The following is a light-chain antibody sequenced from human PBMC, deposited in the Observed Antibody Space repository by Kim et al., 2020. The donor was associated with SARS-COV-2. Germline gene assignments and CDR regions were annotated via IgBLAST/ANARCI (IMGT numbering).Light chain of an antibody. CDR3: QQRSNWPPYT. Sequence: WSPGERATLSGRASQSVSSYLALYQQKPGQAPRLLIYDASNRATGIPARFGGSGSGTDFTLTIGSLEPEDFAVYYCQQRSNWPPYTFGQGTKLEI. J-gene: IGKJ2*01. CDR1: QSVSSY. V-gene: IGKV3-11*01. CDR2: DAS.